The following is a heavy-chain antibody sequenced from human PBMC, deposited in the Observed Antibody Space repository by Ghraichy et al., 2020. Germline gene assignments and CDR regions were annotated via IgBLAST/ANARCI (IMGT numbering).Heavy chain of an antibody. V-gene: IGHV1-3*01. CDR3: ARSGYSYDYPRYFDY. CDR1: GYTFTSYA. CDR2: INAGNGNT. J-gene: IGHJ4*01. D-gene: IGHD5-18*01. Sequence: ASVKVSCKASGYTFTSYAMHWVRQAPGQRLEWMGWINAGNGNTKYSQKFQGRVTITRDTSASTAYMELSSLRSEDTAVYYCARSGYSYDYPRYFDYWGQEPWSPSPQ.